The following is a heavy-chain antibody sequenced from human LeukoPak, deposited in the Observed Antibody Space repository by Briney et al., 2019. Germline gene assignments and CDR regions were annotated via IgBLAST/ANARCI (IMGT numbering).Heavy chain of an antibody. CDR2: IYTSGST. D-gene: IGHD6-6*01. CDR3: ARDRQPEYSSSYGYYYYYYYMDV. CDR1: GGSISSYY. J-gene: IGHJ6*03. Sequence: SETLSLTCTVSGGSISSYYWSWIRQPAGKGLEWIGRIYTSGSTNYNPSLKSRVTMSVDTSKNQFSLKLSSVTAADTAVYYCARDRQPEYSSSYGYYYYYYYMDVWGKGTTVTVSS. V-gene: IGHV4-4*07.